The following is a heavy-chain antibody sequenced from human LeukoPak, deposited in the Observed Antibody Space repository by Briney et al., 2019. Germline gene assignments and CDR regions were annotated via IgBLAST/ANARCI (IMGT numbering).Heavy chain of an antibody. V-gene: IGHV4-39*01. Sequence: SETLSLTCTVSGGSISSSSYYWGWIRQPPGKGLEWIGSIYYSGSTCYNPSLKRRVTISVDTSKNQFSLKLSSVTAADTAVYYCACNFMIAYSDAFDIWGQGTMVTVSS. D-gene: IGHD3-22*01. CDR3: ACNFMIAYSDAFDI. J-gene: IGHJ3*02. CDR2: IYYSGST. CDR1: GGSISSSSYY.